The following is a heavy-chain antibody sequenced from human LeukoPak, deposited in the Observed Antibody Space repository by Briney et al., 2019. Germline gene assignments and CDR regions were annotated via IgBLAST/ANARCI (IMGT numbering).Heavy chain of an antibody. Sequence: GGSLRLSCAASGFIFSSYWMSWVRQAPGKGLEWVANIKQDASEKFYADSVKGRFTITRDNVKKSLYLQMNSLRAEDTAVYYCARGRDTEDYWGQGTLVTASS. CDR3: ARGRDTEDY. V-gene: IGHV3-7*01. CDR2: IKQDASEK. CDR1: GFIFSSYW. D-gene: IGHD1-14*01. J-gene: IGHJ4*02.